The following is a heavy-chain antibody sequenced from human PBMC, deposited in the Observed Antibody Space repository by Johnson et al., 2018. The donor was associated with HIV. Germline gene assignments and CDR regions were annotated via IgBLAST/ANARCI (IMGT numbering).Heavy chain of an antibody. CDR1: GLTFSSYA. D-gene: IGHD3-3*01. CDR3: AKGLGERECEEGAADYDDLWRDLPCQDPRGVVGTFDM. CDR2: ISYDGSNK. J-gene: IGHJ3*02. V-gene: IGHV3-30-3*01. Sequence: QEQLVESGGGVVQPGKSLRLSCAASGLTFSSYAMHWVRQAPGKGLEWVAVISYDGSNKYYADSVKGRFTISRDNSKNTLYLQMDGLIPEDTARYYCAKGLGERECEEGAADYDDLWRDLPCQDPRGVVGTFDMWGQGTMVTVSS.